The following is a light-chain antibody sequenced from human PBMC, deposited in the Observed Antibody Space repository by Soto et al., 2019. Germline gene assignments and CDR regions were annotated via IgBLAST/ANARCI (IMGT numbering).Light chain of an antibody. J-gene: IGLJ3*02. CDR3: SSSTSSNTLV. CDR1: KNDIGSSDY. Sequence: QSVLTQPASVSASPGQSITISCTGGKNDIGSSDYVSWYQQHPGKAPKLIIYGVSNRPSGTSDRFSGSKSGNTASPTISGLQPDDEADYYCSSSTSSNTLVFGGGTKVTVL. V-gene: IGLV2-14*01. CDR2: GVS.